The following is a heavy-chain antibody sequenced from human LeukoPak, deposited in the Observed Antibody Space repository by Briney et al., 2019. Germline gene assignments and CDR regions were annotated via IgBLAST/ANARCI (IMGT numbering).Heavy chain of an antibody. CDR3: ARDYSASGGLDY. V-gene: IGHV3-7*04. D-gene: IGHD3-10*01. J-gene: IGHJ4*02. Sequence: PGGSLRLSCVASGFTLGSNWMHWVRQAPGKGLEWLANIKQDGGQKYYVDSVKGRFTISRDNAKNSLYLQMNTLRAEDTAVYYCARDYSASGGLDYWGQGTLVTVSS. CDR1: GFTLGSNW. CDR2: IKQDGGQK.